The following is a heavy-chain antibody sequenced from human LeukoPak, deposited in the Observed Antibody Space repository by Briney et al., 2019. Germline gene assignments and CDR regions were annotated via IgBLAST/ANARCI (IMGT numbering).Heavy chain of an antibody. D-gene: IGHD3-22*01. V-gene: IGHV3-74*01. CDR3: AREVYHYDV. CDR2: IASDETDT. Sequence: PGGSLRLSCEASGFTLSNSWMHWVRQAPGKGLVWVSRIASDETDTKYADSVKGRFTISRDNARHTLYWQMTSLRVEDTGLYYRAREVYHYDVWGQGTLVTVSS. CDR1: GFTLSNSW. J-gene: IGHJ4*02.